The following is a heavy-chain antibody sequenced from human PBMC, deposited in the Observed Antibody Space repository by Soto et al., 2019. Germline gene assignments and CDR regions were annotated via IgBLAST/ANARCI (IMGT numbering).Heavy chain of an antibody. J-gene: IGHJ6*02. D-gene: IGHD1-26*01. V-gene: IGHV1-3*01. CDR3: ARDGGVGAYYGMDV. CDR2: INAGNGNT. Sequence: QVQLVQSGAEVKKPGASVKVSCKASGYTFTSYAMHWVRQAPGQRREWMGWINAGNGNTKYSQKFQGRVTITRDTSASTAYMELSSLRSDDTAVYYCARDGGVGAYYGMDVWGQGTTVTVSS. CDR1: GYTFTSYA.